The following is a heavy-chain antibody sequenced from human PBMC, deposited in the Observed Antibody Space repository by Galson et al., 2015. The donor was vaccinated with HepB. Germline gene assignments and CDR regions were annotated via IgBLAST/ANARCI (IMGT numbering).Heavy chain of an antibody. CDR2: ISGAGGST. CDR1: GFGFGHYA. J-gene: IGHJ4*02. D-gene: IGHD3-10*01. V-gene: IGHV3-23*01. Sequence: SLRLSCAGSGFGFGHYAMSWARQAPGKGLEWLSAISGAGGSTYYANSVRGRFTLARDNSKNTLYLQMNGLRAEDTAVYYCAKGSDYYGSGTYYNGALYSDHWGQGTLVTVSS. CDR3: AKGSDYYGSGTYYNGALYSDH.